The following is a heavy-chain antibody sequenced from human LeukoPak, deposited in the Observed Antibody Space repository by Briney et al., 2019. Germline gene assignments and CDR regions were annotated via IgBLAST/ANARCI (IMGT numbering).Heavy chain of an antibody. V-gene: IGHV3-30-3*01. CDR2: ISYDGSNK. Sequence: EGSLRLSCAASGFTFSSYAMHWVRQAPGKGLEWVAVISYDGSNKYYADSVKGRFTISRDNSKNTLYLQMNSLRAEDTAVYYCARDHYSGSYYDYWGQGTLVTVSS. D-gene: IGHD1-26*01. J-gene: IGHJ4*02. CDR3: ARDHYSGSYYDY. CDR1: GFTFSSYA.